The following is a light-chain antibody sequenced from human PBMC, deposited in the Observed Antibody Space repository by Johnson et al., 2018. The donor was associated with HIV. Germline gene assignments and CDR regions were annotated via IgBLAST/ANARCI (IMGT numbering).Light chain of an antibody. CDR1: SSNIGDNY. CDR3: GTWDSGLSGYV. J-gene: IGLJ1*01. CDR2: DNN. V-gene: IGLV1-51*01. Sequence: QSILTQPPSVSAAPGQKVTISCSGSSSNIGDNYVSWYQQLPGTAPKLLIYDNNKRPSGIPDRFSGSKSGTSATLGITGLQTGDEADYYCGTWDSGLSGYVFGTGTKVTV.